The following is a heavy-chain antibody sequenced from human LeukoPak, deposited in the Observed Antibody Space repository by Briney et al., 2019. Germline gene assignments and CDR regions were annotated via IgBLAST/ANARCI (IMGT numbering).Heavy chain of an antibody. Sequence: ASVKVSCKASGYTFTSYGVSWVRQAPGQRLEWRGGISAYNGNTDYAQKLQGRVTMTTDTSTSTAYMELRSMRSDDTAVYYCVRDGYYQDLGKYYIPFDYWGQGTLVTVSS. J-gene: IGHJ4*02. CDR2: ISAYNGNT. D-gene: IGHD3-10*01. CDR3: VRDGYYQDLGKYYIPFDY. V-gene: IGHV1-18*01. CDR1: GYTFTSYG.